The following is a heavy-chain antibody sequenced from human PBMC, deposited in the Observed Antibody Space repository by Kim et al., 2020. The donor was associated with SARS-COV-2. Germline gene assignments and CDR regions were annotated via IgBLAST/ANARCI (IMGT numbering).Heavy chain of an antibody. CDR1: GGSISSSSYY. J-gene: IGHJ4*02. Sequence: SETLSLTCTVSGGSISSSSYYWGWIRQPPGKGLEWIGSIYYSGSTYYNPSLKSRVTISVDTSKNQFSLKLSSVTAADTAVYYCARHSSRRQLHFDYWGQGTLVTVSS. CDR2: IYYSGST. D-gene: IGHD1-26*01. CDR3: ARHSSRRQLHFDY. V-gene: IGHV4-39*01.